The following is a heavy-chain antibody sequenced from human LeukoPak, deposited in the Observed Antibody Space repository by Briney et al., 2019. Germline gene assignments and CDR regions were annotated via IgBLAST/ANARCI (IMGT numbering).Heavy chain of an antibody. CDR3: ARDKGYGSDY. Sequence: PGGSLRLSCEASGFTFSDHWRNWVRQAPGKGLEWVACIKQDGSQKDYVDSVKGRFTISRDNAKNSPYLQMSSLRAEDTAMYYCARDKGYGSDYWGPGVQVTVSS. CDR2: IKQDGSQK. D-gene: IGHD3-10*01. CDR1: GFTFSDHW. V-gene: IGHV3-7*01. J-gene: IGHJ4*02.